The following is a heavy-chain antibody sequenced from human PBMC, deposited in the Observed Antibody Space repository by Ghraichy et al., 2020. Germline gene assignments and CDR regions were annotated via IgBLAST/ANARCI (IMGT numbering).Heavy chain of an antibody. CDR2: IGMNNFHI. CDR3: ARDFGNPPQ. V-gene: IGHV3-21*01. Sequence: GGSLRLSCTASGFTFRSYTMNWVRQAPGKGLQWVSSIGMNNFHIYYADSVKGRFTISRDDTKNSLYLQMNSLRVEDTAVYYCARDFGNPPQWGQGNLVTVAS. J-gene: IGHJ4*02. CDR1: GFTFRSYT. D-gene: IGHD2/OR15-2a*01.